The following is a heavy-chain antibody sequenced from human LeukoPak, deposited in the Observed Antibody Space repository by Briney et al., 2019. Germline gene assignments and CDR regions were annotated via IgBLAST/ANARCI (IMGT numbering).Heavy chain of an antibody. J-gene: IGHJ6*03. CDR3: ARGLPVCGGDCAYYYYYMDV. Sequence: GGSLRLSCAASGFTFDDYGMSWVRQAPGKGLEWVSGINWNGGSTGYADSVKGRFTISRDNAKNSLYLQMNSLRAEDTALYYCARGLPVCGGDCAYYYYYMDVWGKGTTVTVSS. V-gene: IGHV3-20*04. CDR2: INWNGGST. D-gene: IGHD2-21*02. CDR1: GFTFDDYG.